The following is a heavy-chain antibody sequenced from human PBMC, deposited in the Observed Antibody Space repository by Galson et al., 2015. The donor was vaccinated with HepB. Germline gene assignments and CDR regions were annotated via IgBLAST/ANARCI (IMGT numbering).Heavy chain of an antibody. CDR3: ASPGSSGYPYYDY. CDR1: GYTFTSYA. Sequence: SVKVSCKASGYTFTSYAMHWVRQAPGQRLEWMGWINAGNGNTKYSQKFQGRVTITRDTSASTAYMELSSLRSEDTAVYYCASPGSSGYPYYDYWGQGTLVTVSS. D-gene: IGHD3-22*01. J-gene: IGHJ4*02. V-gene: IGHV1-3*01. CDR2: INAGNGNT.